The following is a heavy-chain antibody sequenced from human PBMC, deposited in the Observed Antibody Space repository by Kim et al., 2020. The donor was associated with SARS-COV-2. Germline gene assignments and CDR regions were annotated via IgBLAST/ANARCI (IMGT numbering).Heavy chain of an antibody. CDR2: ISSSSSYT. J-gene: IGHJ3*01. CDR1: GFTFSDYY. CDR3: ARECWEKNDAFDY. Sequence: GGSLRLSCAASGFTFSDYYMSWIRQAPGKGLEWVSYISSSSSYTYYADSVKGRFTISRDNAKNSLYLQMNSLRAEDTAVYYCARECWEKNDAFDYWGQGTMVTVSS. D-gene: IGHD1-26*01. V-gene: IGHV3-11*06.